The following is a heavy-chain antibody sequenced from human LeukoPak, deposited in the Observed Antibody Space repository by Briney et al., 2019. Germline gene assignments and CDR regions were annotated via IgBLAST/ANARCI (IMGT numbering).Heavy chain of an antibody. D-gene: IGHD2-15*01. Sequence: GGSLRLSCAASGFTFSDYYMSWIRQAPGKGLEWVSYISGSGGTIYYADSVKGRFTISRDNAKNSLHLQLNSLRAEDTAVYYCAREACGGGSCYSFRVQGTFDIWGQGTMVTVSS. V-gene: IGHV3-11*04. J-gene: IGHJ3*02. CDR2: ISGSGGTI. CDR1: GFTFSDYY. CDR3: AREACGGGSCYSFRVQGTFDI.